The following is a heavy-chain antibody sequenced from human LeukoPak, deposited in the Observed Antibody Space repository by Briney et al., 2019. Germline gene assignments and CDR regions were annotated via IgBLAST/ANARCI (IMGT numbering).Heavy chain of an antibody. CDR2: IYHSGST. D-gene: IGHD5-12*01. V-gene: IGHV4-38-2*02. CDR1: GYSISSGYY. J-gene: IGHJ3*02. CDR3: ARDPGDASGYDSSGAFDI. Sequence: SEALSLTCTVSGYSISSGYYWGWIRQPPGKGLEWIGSIYHSGSTYYNPSLKSRVTISVDTSKNQFSLKLSSVTAADTAVYYCARDPGDASGYDSSGAFDIWGQGTMVTVSS.